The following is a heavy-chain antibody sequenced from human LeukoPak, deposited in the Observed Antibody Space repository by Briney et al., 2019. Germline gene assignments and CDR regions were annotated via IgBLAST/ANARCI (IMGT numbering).Heavy chain of an antibody. V-gene: IGHV1-24*01. CDR1: GYTLTELS. CDR2: FDPEDGET. CDR3: ARFAGYFDWLKFDP. D-gene: IGHD3-9*01. J-gene: IGHJ5*02. Sequence: ASVKVSCKVSGYTLTELSMHWVRQAPGKGLEWMGGFDPEDGETIYAQKFQGRVTMTEDTSTDTAYMELSSLRSEDTAVYYCARFAGYFDWLKFDPWGQGTLVTVSS.